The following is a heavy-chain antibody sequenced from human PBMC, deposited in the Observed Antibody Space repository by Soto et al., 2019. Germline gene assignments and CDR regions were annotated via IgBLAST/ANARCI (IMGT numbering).Heavy chain of an antibody. D-gene: IGHD3-9*01. V-gene: IGHV3-7*05. Sequence: GGSLRLSCAASGFTFNHYWMNWVRQAPGRGLEWVASIKHDESVKNYVDSVKGRFTISRDNSKNTLHLQMNSLRAEDTAVYYCAKDMADTLRYFDWSLDWGQGTLVTVSS. CDR1: GFTFNHYW. CDR2: IKHDESVK. J-gene: IGHJ4*02. CDR3: AKDMADTLRYFDWSLD.